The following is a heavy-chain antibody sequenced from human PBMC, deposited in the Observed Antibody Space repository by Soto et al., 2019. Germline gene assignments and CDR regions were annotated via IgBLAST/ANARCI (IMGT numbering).Heavy chain of an antibody. D-gene: IGHD2-15*01. J-gene: IGHJ4*02. Sequence: ASVKVSCKASGYTFTSYGISWVRQAPGQGLEWMGWISAYNGNTNYAQKLQGRVTMTTDTSTSTAYMELRSLRSDDTAVYYCARGSEGYCSGGSCYWPYYFDYRGQGTLVTASS. CDR2: ISAYNGNT. CDR1: GYTFTSYG. CDR3: ARGSEGYCSGGSCYWPYYFDY. V-gene: IGHV1-18*01.